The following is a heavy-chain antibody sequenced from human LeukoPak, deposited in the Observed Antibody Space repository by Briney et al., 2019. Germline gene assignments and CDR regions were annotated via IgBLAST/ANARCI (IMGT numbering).Heavy chain of an antibody. CDR2: IYDTGDT. D-gene: IGHD3-10*02. CDR3: AELGITMIGGV. J-gene: IGHJ6*04. V-gene: IGHV3-66*01. Sequence: GGSLRLSCAASGFSVRTNYMSWVRQAPGKGLEWVSVIYDTGDTYYADSVKGRFTISRDNSKNTLYLQMNSLRAEDTAVYYCAELGITMIGGVWGKGTTVTISS. CDR1: GFSVRTNY.